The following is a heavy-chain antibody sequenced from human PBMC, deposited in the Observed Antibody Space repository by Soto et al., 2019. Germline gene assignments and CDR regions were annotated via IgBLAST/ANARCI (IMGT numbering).Heavy chain of an antibody. Sequence: VKVSCKASGGTFSSYALSWVRQAPGQGLEWMGGIIPIFGTANYAQKFQGRVTITADESTSTAYMELSSLRSEDTAVYYCASEGVRDSSTWIFEYWGQGTLVTVSS. CDR2: IIPIFGTA. CDR3: ASEGVRDSSTWIFEY. V-gene: IGHV1-69*13. D-gene: IGHD6-13*01. J-gene: IGHJ4*02. CDR1: GGTFSSYA.